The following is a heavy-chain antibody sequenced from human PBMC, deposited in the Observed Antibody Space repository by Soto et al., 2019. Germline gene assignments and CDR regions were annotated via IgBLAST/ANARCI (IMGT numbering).Heavy chain of an antibody. CDR1: GAPITINY. Sequence: SETLSLTCTVSGAPITINYWSWIRQAPGKGLEWIGYIYYSGSTTYNPSLKSRVTMSADTSKDQFYLKLNSVTAADTAVYYCARDAGGPYDPWGPGSLATVSS. J-gene: IGHJ5*02. V-gene: IGHV4-59*01. CDR3: ARDAGGPYDP. D-gene: IGHD2-15*01. CDR2: IYYSGST.